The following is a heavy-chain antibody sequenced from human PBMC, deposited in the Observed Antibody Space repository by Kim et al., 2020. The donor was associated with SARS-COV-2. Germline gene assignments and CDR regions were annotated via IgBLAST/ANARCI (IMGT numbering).Heavy chain of an antibody. V-gene: IGHV3-23*01. Sequence: GGSLRLSCAASGFTFSSYAMSWVRQAPGKGPEWVSLVSGSGGSTYYADSVKGRFAISRDNSKKTLYLQMNSLRAEDTALYYCAKGVRNNWSCFDYWGQGTLVTVSS. CDR1: GFTFSSYA. CDR2: VSGSGGST. CDR3: AKGVRNNWSCFDY. D-gene: IGHD1-1*01. J-gene: IGHJ4*02.